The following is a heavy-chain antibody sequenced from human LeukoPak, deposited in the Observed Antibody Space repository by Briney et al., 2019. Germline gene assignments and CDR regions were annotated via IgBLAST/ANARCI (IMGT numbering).Heavy chain of an antibody. CDR3: ARVGRLGYCSSTSCPYYYYMDV. V-gene: IGHV4-30-4*08. CDR2: IYYSGST. J-gene: IGHJ6*03. D-gene: IGHD2-2*01. Sequence: SETLSLTCTVSGGSISSGDYYWSWIRQPPGKGLEWIGYIYYSGSTYYNPSLKSRVTISVDTSKNQFSLKLGSVTAADTAVYYCARVGRLGYCSSTSCPYYYYMDVWGKGTTVTVSS. CDR1: GGSISSGDYY.